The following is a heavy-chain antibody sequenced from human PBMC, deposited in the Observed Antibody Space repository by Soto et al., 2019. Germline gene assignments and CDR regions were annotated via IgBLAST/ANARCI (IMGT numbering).Heavy chain of an antibody. CDR3: AREPRYCRGGSCSITGDAFDI. CDR2: ISNRGDT. D-gene: IGHD2-15*01. J-gene: IGHJ3*02. V-gene: IGHV3-66*01. Sequence: GGSLRLSCTASGFIVSDTYMNWVRQAPGKGLEWVSVISNRGDTHYADSVRGRFSLSRDIADNTLHLQMNHLRVEDTAVYYCAREPRYCRGGSCSITGDAFDIWGQGTMVTVSS. CDR1: GFIVSDTY.